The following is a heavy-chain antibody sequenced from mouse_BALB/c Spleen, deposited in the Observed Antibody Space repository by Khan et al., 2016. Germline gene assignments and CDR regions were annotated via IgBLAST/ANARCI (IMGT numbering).Heavy chain of an antibody. J-gene: IGHJ1*01. Sequence: EVKLEESGGGLVQPGGSMKLSCVASGFTFSNYWMNWVRQSPEKGLEWVAEIRLKSNNYATHYVESVKGRFTISRDDSKSSVYLQMNNLRAEDTGIYYCTRDGYFDVWGAGTTVTVSS. CDR3: TRDGYFDV. CDR1: GFTFSNYW. V-gene: IGHV6-6*02. CDR2: IRLKSNNYAT.